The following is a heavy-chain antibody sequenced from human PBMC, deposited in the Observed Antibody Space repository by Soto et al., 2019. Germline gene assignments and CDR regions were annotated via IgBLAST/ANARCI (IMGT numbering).Heavy chain of an antibody. CDR1: GFTFINSA. D-gene: IGHD1-26*01. J-gene: IGHJ4*02. CDR2: IVAGSGRT. Sequence: SVKVSCKASGFTFINSAIQWVRQARGQRLEWIGWIVAGSGRTDYAQKFQERLTITRDMSTSTAYMELSSLRLEDTAVYYCAAVQGGGATFHFWGQGSLVTVSS. V-gene: IGHV1-58*02. CDR3: AAVQGGGATFHF.